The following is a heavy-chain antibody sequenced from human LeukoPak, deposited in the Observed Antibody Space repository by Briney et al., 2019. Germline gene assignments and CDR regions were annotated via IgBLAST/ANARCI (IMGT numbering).Heavy chain of an antibody. Sequence: SETLSPTCTVSGGSISSSYWSWIRQPPGKGLEWIGCIYYSGSTNYNPSLKSRVTISVDTSKNQFSLKLSSVTAADTAVYYCARGGGSLNNWGQGTLVTVSS. CDR1: GGSISSSY. J-gene: IGHJ4*02. CDR2: IYYSGST. V-gene: IGHV4-59*01. CDR3: ARGGGSLNN. D-gene: IGHD2-15*01.